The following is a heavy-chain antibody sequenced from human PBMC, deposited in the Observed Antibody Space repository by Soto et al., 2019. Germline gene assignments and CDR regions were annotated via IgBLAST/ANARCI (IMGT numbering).Heavy chain of an antibody. D-gene: IGHD6-13*01. CDR3: ARDRGDSSSWYREYGMDV. CDR2: IKQDGSEK. J-gene: IGHJ6*02. CDR1: GFTFSSYW. Sequence: GGSLRLSCAASGFTFSSYWMSWVRQAPGKGLEWVANIKQDGSEKYYVDSVKGRFTISGDNAKNSLYLQMNSLRAEDTAVYYCARDRGDSSSWYREYGMDVWGQGTTVTVSS. V-gene: IGHV3-7*05.